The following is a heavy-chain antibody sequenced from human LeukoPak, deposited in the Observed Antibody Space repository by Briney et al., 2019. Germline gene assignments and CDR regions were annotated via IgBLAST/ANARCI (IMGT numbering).Heavy chain of an antibody. D-gene: IGHD2-2*01. V-gene: IGHV4-59*01. CDR2: VYYSGYT. CDR3: ARDLYCSSTTCYHLFDP. J-gene: IGHJ5*02. Sequence: SETLSLTCTVSGGSISGYYWSWIRQPPGKGLEWIGYVYYSGYTNYNPSLKSRVTISVDTSKNQVSLKLNPVTAADTAVYYCARDLYCSSTTCYHLFDPWGQGTLVTVSS. CDR1: GGSISGYY.